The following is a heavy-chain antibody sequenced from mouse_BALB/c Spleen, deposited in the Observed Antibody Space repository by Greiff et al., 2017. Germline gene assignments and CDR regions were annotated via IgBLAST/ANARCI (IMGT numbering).Heavy chain of an antibody. CDR2: ILPGSGST. V-gene: IGHV1-9*01. Sequence: QVQLQQSGAELMKPGASVKISCKATGYTFSSYWIEWVKQRPGHGLEWIGEILPGSGSTNYNEKFKGKATFTADTSSNTAYMQLSSLTSEDSAVYYCARVGVTTVVATDYYAMDYWGQGTSVTVSS. CDR3: ARVGVTTVVATDYYAMDY. D-gene: IGHD1-1*01. CDR1: GYTFSSYW. J-gene: IGHJ4*01.